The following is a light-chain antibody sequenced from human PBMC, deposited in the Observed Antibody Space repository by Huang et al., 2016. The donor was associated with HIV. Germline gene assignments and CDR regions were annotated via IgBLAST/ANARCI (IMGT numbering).Light chain of an antibody. V-gene: IGKV1-5*03. Sequence: DIQMTQSSATLSASVGDRVIITCRASQGVGTWLAWYQQKPGKAPNLLIDEASTLESGVPSRFSGGGSGTEFTLTINSLQPDDFATYYCQHYNSFPWTFGQGTKVEV. CDR1: QGVGTW. CDR2: EAS. CDR3: QHYNSFPWT. J-gene: IGKJ1*01.